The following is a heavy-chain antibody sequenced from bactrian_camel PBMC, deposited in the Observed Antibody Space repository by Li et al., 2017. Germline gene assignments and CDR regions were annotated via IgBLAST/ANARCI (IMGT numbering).Heavy chain of an antibody. CDR3: AAGPRLYGGSWSFPRWYKY. V-gene: IGHV3S53*01. J-gene: IGHJ4*01. CDR2: IDNEALT. D-gene: IGHD6*01. Sequence: HVQLVESGGASVQTGGSLTLSCVASGFSYSPTMAWFRQAPGKEREAIASIDNEALTNYADSVKGRFTVSKDNAKNTLYLQMSSLKPEDTGTYYCAAGPRLYGGSWSFPRWYKYWGQGTQVTVS. CDR1: GFSYSPT.